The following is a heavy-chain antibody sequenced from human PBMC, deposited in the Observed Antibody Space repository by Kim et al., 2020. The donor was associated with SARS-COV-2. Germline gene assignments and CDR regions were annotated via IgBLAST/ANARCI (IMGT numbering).Heavy chain of an antibody. V-gene: IGHV4-39*01. Sequence: SETLSLICTVSGGSISSSNYYWGWIRQPPGKGLEWIGSMYYSGTTYYNPSLKSRVTISGDTSKNQFSLKLSSVTAADTAVYYCARRRYFDWLFDYWGQGTLVTVSS. CDR2: MYYSGTT. D-gene: IGHD3-9*01. CDR3: ARRRYFDWLFDY. J-gene: IGHJ4*02. CDR1: GGSISSSNYY.